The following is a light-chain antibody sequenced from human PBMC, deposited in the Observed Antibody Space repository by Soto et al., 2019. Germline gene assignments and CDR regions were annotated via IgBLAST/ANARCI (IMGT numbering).Light chain of an antibody. CDR3: SSYAGTKAV. CDR2: EVS. Sequence: ALTQPPSASGSPGQSVTISCTGTSSDVGGYHYVSWYQQYPGKAPKLMIYEVSKRPSGVPDRFSGSKSGNTASLTVSGLQAEDEADYYCSSYAGTKAVFGGGTKVTVL. CDR1: SSDVGGYHY. V-gene: IGLV2-8*01. J-gene: IGLJ2*01.